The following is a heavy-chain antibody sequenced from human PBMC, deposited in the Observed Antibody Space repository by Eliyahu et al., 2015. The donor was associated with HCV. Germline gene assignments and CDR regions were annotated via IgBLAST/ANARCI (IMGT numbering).Heavy chain of an antibody. V-gene: IGHV1-2*02. CDR2: INPNSGGT. CDR1: GYTFTGYY. D-gene: IGHD3-22*01. Sequence: QVQLVQSGAEVKKPGASVKVSCKASGYTFTGYYMHWVRQAPGQGLEWMGWINPNSGGTNYAQKFQGRVTMTRDTSISTAYMELSRLRSDDTAVYYCAREPFGYYDSSGIYPSAEYFQHWGQGTLVTVSS. CDR3: AREPFGYYDSSGIYPSAEYFQH. J-gene: IGHJ1*01.